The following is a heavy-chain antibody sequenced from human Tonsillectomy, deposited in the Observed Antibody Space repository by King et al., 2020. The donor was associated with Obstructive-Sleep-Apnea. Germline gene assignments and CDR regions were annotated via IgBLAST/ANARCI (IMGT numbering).Heavy chain of an antibody. CDR3: AGDPVGGVVGATPGVY. J-gene: IGHJ4*02. Sequence: VQLVESGGGVVQPGRSLRLSCAASGFTFTKYAMHWVRQAPGEGLEWVAVISFDGFDKYYADSVKGRFTISRDKSKKTLYLQMNSLRIEDTAVYYCAGDPVGGVVGATPGVYWGQGTLVTVSS. CDR2: ISFDGFDK. V-gene: IGHV3-30*04. CDR1: GFTFTKYA. D-gene: IGHD1-26*01.